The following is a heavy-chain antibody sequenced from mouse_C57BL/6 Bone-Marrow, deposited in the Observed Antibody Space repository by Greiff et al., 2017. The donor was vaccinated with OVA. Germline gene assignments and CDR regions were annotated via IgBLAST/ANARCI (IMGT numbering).Heavy chain of an antibody. J-gene: IGHJ4*01. CDR1: GFNIKDDY. Sequence: VQLKESGAELVRPGASVKLSCTASGFNIKDDYMHWVKQRPEQGLEWIGWIDPENGDTEHASKFQGKATITADTSSNTAYLQLSSLTSEDTAVYYCTTKGWLLHAMDYWGQGTSVTVSS. V-gene: IGHV14-4*01. CDR3: TTKGWLLHAMDY. CDR2: IDPENGDT. D-gene: IGHD2-3*01.